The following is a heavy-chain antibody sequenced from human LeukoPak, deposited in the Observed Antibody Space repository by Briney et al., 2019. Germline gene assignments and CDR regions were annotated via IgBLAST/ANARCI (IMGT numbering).Heavy chain of an antibody. Sequence: ASVKVSCKASGYTFTSYGISWVRQAPGQGLEWMGWISAYNGNTNYAQKLQGRVTMTTDTSTSTAYVELRSLRSDDTAVYYCARAGSILTGSLVFDLGGQGTLVTVSS. V-gene: IGHV1-18*04. J-gene: IGHJ4*02. CDR1: GYTFTSYG. CDR2: ISAYNGNT. CDR3: ARAGSILTGSLVFDL. D-gene: IGHD3-9*01.